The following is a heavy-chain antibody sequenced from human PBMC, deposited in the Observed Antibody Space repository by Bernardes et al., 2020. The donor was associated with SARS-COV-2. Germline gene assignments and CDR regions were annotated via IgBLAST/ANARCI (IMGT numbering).Heavy chain of an antibody. CDR2: INTNTGNP. J-gene: IGHJ6*02. Sequence: ASVKVSCKASGYTFTSYAMNWVRQAPGQGLEWMGWINTNTGNPTYAQGFTGRFVFSLDTSVSTAYLQISSLKAEDTAVYYCASGWLSGSGSYSPYYYYYGMDVWGQGTTVTVSS. CDR3: ASGWLSGSGSYSPYYYYYGMDV. CDR1: GYTFTSYA. D-gene: IGHD3-10*01. V-gene: IGHV7-4-1*02.